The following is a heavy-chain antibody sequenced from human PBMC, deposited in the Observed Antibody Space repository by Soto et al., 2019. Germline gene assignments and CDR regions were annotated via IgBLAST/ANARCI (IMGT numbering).Heavy chain of an antibody. Sequence: PGGSLRLSCAASGFTFSSYAMSWVRQAPGKGLEWVSAISGSGGSTYYADSVKGRFTISRGNSKNTLYLQMNSLRAEDTAVYYCAKGTPKRFWYDSSGYSGVYFQHWGQGTLVTVSS. J-gene: IGHJ1*01. CDR3: AKGTPKRFWYDSSGYSGVYFQH. D-gene: IGHD3-22*01. CDR2: ISGSGGST. CDR1: GFTFSSYA. V-gene: IGHV3-23*01.